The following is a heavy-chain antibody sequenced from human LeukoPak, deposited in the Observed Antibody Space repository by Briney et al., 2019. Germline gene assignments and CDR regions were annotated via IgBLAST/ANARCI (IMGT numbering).Heavy chain of an antibody. V-gene: IGHV4-39*07. CDR3: ARRVKNGPPKRGAFDY. Sequence: SETLSLTCTVSGGSISSSSYYWGWIRQPPGKGLEWIGSIYYSGSTYYNPSLKSRVTISVDTSKNQFSLKLSSVTAADTAVYYCARRVKNGPPKRGAFDYWGQGTLVTVSS. CDR1: GGSISSSSYY. J-gene: IGHJ4*02. D-gene: IGHD2-21*01. CDR2: IYYSGST.